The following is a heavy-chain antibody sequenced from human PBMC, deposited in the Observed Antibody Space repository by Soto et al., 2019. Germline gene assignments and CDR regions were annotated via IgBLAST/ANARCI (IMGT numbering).Heavy chain of an antibody. CDR1: GYSFHNSG. CDR2: ISVFNGYA. D-gene: IGHD1-1*01. Sequence: QVQLVQSGPELKKPGASVKVSCKTFGYSFHNSGISWVRQAPGQGLAWMGWISVFNGYAHYAQKFQGRVIMTADTFTNTAYMELRGLRSDDTAMYYCSKNGTTWFASWGQGSPVTVSS. CDR3: SKNGTTWFAS. V-gene: IGHV1-18*01. J-gene: IGHJ5*01.